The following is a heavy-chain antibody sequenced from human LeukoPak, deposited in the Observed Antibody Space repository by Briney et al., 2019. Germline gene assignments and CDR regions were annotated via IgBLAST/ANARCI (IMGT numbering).Heavy chain of an antibody. V-gene: IGHV3-23*01. CDR1: GFTFSNYA. CDR3: AKSTAVADRRDAFDI. J-gene: IGHJ3*02. Sequence: GGSLRLSCAASGFTFSNYAMNWVRQAPGKGLECVSGISGSGGSTYYADSVKGRFSISREGSKNTLYLQMNSLRAEDTAVYYCAKSTAVADRRDAFDIWGQGTMVTVSS. D-gene: IGHD6-19*01. CDR2: ISGSGGST.